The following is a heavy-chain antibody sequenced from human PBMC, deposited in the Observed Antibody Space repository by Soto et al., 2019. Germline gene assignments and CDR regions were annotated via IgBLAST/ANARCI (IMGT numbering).Heavy chain of an antibody. J-gene: IGHJ4*02. V-gene: IGHV4-30-2*01. D-gene: IGHD5-12*01. Sequence: QLQLQESGSGLVKPSQTLSLTCAVSGGSISSGGYSWSWIRQPPGKGLEWIGYIYHSGSTYYNPSRKSRVTRAVDRSTNQFSLNLSSVTAADTAVYYCAAGGGLPRYYWGQGTLVTVSS. CDR3: AAGGGLPRYY. CDR1: GGSISSGGYS. CDR2: IYHSGST.